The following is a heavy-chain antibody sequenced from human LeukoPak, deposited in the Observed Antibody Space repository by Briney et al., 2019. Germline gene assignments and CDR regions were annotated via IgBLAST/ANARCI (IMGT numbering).Heavy chain of an antibody. J-gene: IGHJ4*02. Sequence: GGSLRLSCAASGFTFSSYSMNWVRRAPGKGLEWVSSISSSSSYIYYADSVKGRFTISRDNAKNSLYLQMNSLRAEDTAVYYCARDGGVVVVPAANFDYWGQGTLVTVSS. D-gene: IGHD2-2*01. CDR2: ISSSSSYI. V-gene: IGHV3-21*01. CDR3: ARDGGVVVVPAANFDY. CDR1: GFTFSSYS.